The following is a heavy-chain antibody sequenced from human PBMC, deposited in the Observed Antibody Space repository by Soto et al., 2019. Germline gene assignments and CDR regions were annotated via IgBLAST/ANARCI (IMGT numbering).Heavy chain of an antibody. CDR1: GFTFSSYA. CDR2: ISGSGGST. J-gene: IGHJ4*02. CDR3: AKPNYYDSSGYYYFDY. V-gene: IGHV3-23*01. D-gene: IGHD3-22*01. Sequence: HPGGSLRLSCAASGFTFSSYAMSWVRQAPGKGLEWVSAISGSGGSTYYADSVKGRFTISRDNSKNTLYLQMNSLRAEDTAVYYCAKPNYYDSSGYYYFDYWGQGTMVSISS.